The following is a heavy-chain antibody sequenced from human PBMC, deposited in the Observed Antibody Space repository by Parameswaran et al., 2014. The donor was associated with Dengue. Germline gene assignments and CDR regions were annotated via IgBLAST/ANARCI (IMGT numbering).Heavy chain of an antibody. J-gene: IGHJ4*02. CDR3: TVSMWLVHEDFDY. Sequence: VRQAPGKGLGWVGRIKSKTDGGTTDYAAPVKGRFTISRDDSKNTLYLQMNSLKTEDTAVYYCTVSMWLVHEDFDYWGQGTLVTVSS. CDR2: IKSKTDGGTT. D-gene: IGHD6-19*01. V-gene: IGHV3-15*01.